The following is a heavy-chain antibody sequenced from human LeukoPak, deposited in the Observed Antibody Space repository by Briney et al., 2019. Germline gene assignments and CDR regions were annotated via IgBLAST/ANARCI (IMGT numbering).Heavy chain of an antibody. CDR3: AGAQTYYYDSSGPGSRDSDGMDV. D-gene: IGHD3-22*01. CDR2: MNPNSGNT. CDR1: GYTFTSYD. V-gene: IGHV1-8*01. Sequence: GASVKVSWKASGYTFTSYDINWVRQATGQGLEWMGWMNPNSGNTGYAQKFQGRVTMTRNTSISTAYMELSSLRSEDTAVYYCAGAQTYYYDSSGPGSRDSDGMDVWGQGTTVTVSS. J-gene: IGHJ6*02.